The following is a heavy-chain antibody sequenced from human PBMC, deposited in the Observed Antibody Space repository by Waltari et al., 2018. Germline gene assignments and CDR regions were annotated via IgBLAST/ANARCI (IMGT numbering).Heavy chain of an antibody. D-gene: IGHD1-20*01. CDR1: GFTLSSYA. CDR2: SSGTGYST. J-gene: IGHJ4*02. V-gene: IGHV3-23*01. CDR3: ARDGYNWIPFDC. Sequence: EVQLLESGGNLVQPGGSLRLSCAASGFTLSSYAMSWVRQAPGEGLEWVSTSSGTGYSTDYGDSVKGRFTISRDNSKNTLFLQMNSLRADDTAVYYCARDGYNWIPFDCWGQGTLVTVSS.